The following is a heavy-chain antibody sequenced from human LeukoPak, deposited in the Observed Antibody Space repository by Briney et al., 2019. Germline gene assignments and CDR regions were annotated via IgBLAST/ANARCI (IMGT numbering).Heavy chain of an antibody. CDR1: GFTVSSNY. CDR2: ISTSGAST. D-gene: IGHD5-18*01. CDR3: ARERGYNYGYSGYYDQ. Sequence: GGSLRLSCAASGFTVSSNYMSWVRQAPRKGLEWISYISTSGASTYYADSVKGRFTVSRDNAKNSMYLRMDTLRAEDTAVYYCARERGYNYGYSGYYDQWGQGILVTVSS. J-gene: IGHJ4*02. V-gene: IGHV3-11*01.